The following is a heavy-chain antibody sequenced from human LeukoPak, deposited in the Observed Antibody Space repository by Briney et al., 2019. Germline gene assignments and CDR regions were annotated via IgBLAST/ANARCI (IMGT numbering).Heavy chain of an antibody. V-gene: IGHV1-46*01. CDR3: AKAPRNSSTMLDY. CDR1: GYTFISYY. CDR2: INPSDGSI. Sequence: ASVKVSCKASGYTFISYYIHWVRQAPGQGLEWMGLINPSDGSIAYAHRFQGRVTMTRDTSTSIVYMDLSSLRSEDTAVYYCAKAPRNSSTMLDYWGQGTLLTVSS. D-gene: IGHD6-13*01. J-gene: IGHJ4*02.